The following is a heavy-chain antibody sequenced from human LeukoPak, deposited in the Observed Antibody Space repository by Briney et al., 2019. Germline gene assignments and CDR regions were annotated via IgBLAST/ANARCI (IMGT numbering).Heavy chain of an antibody. J-gene: IGHJ6*02. CDR3: ARGKYYYSAMDV. CDR2: IYYSGST. Sequence: SETLSLTCTVSGGSISSYYWSWIRQPPGKGLEWIGYIYYSGSTNYNPSLKSRVTISVDRSKNQFSLKLGSVTAADTAVYYCARGKYYYSAMDVWGQGTTVTVSS. CDR1: GGSISSYY. V-gene: IGHV4-59*12.